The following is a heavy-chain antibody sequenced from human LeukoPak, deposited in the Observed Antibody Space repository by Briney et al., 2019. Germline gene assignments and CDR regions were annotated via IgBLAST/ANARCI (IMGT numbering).Heavy chain of an antibody. CDR2: IRYDGSNK. J-gene: IGHJ4*02. CDR1: GFTFNIYG. Sequence: PGGSLRLSCAASGFTFNIYGMHWVRQAPGEGLEWVAFIRYDGSNKYYADSVKGRFTISRDNSKNTLYLQMTSLRAEDTAVYYCAKDVHYYYDSSGDLDYWGQGTLVTVSS. CDR3: AKDVHYYYDSSGDLDY. V-gene: IGHV3-30*02. D-gene: IGHD3-22*01.